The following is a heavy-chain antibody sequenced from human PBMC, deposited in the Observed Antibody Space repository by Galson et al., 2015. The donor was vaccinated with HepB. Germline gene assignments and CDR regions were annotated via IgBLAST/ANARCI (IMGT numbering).Heavy chain of an antibody. CDR2: IKSKTGGGTK. Sequence: SLRLSCAASGFTFSIAWMSWVRQTPGKGLEWLGRIKSKTGGGTKEQAAPVRGRFTISRDDSKNTLYLQMKSLKTEDTAVYYCACNQYSNSGFDYWGQGTLVTVSS. CDR3: ACNQYSNSGFDY. D-gene: IGHD6-6*01. J-gene: IGHJ4*02. V-gene: IGHV3-15*01. CDR1: GFTFSIAW.